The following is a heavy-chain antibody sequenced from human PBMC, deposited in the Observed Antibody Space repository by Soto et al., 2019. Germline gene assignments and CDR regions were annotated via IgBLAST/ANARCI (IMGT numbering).Heavy chain of an antibody. J-gene: IGHJ4*02. CDR2: IRSKAYGGTT. D-gene: IGHD3-3*01. CDR1: GFTFGDYA. Sequence: GGSLRLSCTASGFTFGDYAVSWFRQAPGKGLEWVGFIRSKAYGGTTEYAASVKGRFTISRDDSKSIAYLQMNSLKTEDTAVYYCTRDLTIFGVDHPRYWGQGTLVPVSP. CDR3: TRDLTIFGVDHPRY. V-gene: IGHV3-49*03.